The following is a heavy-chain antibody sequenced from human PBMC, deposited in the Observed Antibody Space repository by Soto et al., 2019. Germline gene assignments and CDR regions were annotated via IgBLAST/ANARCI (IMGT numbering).Heavy chain of an antibody. V-gene: IGHV1-69*01. CDR1: GGTFSSYA. Sequence: QVQLVQSGAEVKKPGSSVKVSCKASGGTFSSYAISWVRQAPGQGLEWMGGIIPIFGTANYAQKFQGRVTITADESTSTAYMERSSLRSEDTAVYYCARLSNRQYYYYGMDVWGQGTKVTVSS. D-gene: IGHD7-27*01. J-gene: IGHJ6*02. CDR3: ARLSNRQYYYYGMDV. CDR2: IIPIFGTA.